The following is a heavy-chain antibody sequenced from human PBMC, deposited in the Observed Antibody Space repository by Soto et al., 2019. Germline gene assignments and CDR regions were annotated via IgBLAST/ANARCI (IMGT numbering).Heavy chain of an antibody. CDR1: GGTFSSYA. CDR2: IIPIFGTT. D-gene: IGHD3-3*01. Sequence: SVKVSCKASGGTFSSYAISCVRQAPGQGLEWMGGIIPIFGTTNYAQKFQGRVTITADESTSTAYMELSSLRSEDTAVYYCASKYVLRFRGDYYYYGMDVWGQGTTVTVSS. V-gene: IGHV1-69*13. J-gene: IGHJ6*02. CDR3: ASKYVLRFRGDYYYYGMDV.